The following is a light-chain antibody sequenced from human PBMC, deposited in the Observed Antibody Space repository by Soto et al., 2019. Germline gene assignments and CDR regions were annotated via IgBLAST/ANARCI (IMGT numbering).Light chain of an antibody. V-gene: IGLV2-14*01. Sequence: QSVLTQPASVSGSPGQSITISCTGTSSDIGGYNYVSWYQQYPGKAPKLRIYEVSNRPSGVSNRFSGSKSGNTASLTISGLQAEDEADYYCSSYTSSILVFGGGTKVTVL. CDR2: EVS. J-gene: IGLJ3*02. CDR1: SSDIGGYNY. CDR3: SSYTSSILV.